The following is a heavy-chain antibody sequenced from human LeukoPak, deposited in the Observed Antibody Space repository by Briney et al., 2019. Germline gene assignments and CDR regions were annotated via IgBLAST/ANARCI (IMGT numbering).Heavy chain of an antibody. Sequence: GGSLRLSCAASGFTFSSYSMNWVRQAPGKGLEWVSFISSSSSYMYYTDAVKGRFTIARDNAKNSLYLQMNSLRAADTAVYYCARDDGSYFAFDIWGQGTMVTVSS. CDR1: GFTFSSYS. CDR3: ARDDGSYFAFDI. D-gene: IGHD1-26*01. V-gene: IGHV3-21*01. J-gene: IGHJ3*02. CDR2: ISSSSSYM.